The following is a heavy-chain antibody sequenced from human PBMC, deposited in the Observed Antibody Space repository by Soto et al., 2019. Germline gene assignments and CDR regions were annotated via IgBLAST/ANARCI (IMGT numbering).Heavy chain of an antibody. CDR2: IRSKANSYAT. Sequence: GGSLRLSCEASGFTLSGSAVHWVRKTSGKGLEWVGRIRSKANSYATAYAASVKGRFTISRDDSKNRAYLQMNSLKTEDTAVYYCSRKSLYGMDVWGQGTTVTVSS. CDR3: SRKSLYGMDV. J-gene: IGHJ6*02. CDR1: GFTLSGSA. V-gene: IGHV3-73*01.